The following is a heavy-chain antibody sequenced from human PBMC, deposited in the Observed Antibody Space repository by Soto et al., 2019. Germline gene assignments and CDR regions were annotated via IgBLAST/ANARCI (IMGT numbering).Heavy chain of an antibody. CDR1: GFTFSSYS. D-gene: IGHD5-18*01. V-gene: IGHV3-21*01. Sequence: GGSLRLSCAASGFTFSSYSMDWVRQAPGKGLEWVSSISSSSSYIYYADSVKGRFTISRDNAKNSLYLQMNSLRAEDTAVYYCARDSNTATVVGSAFDIWGQGTMVTVSS. J-gene: IGHJ3*02. CDR2: ISSSSSYI. CDR3: ARDSNTATVVGSAFDI.